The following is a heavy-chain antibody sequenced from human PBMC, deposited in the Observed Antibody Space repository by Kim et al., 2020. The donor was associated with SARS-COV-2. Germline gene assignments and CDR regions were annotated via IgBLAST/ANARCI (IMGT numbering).Heavy chain of an antibody. Sequence: GGSLRLSCAASGFTFSGSTMPWVRQASGKGLEWVGRISSKPNNYATAYAASVKGRFTISRDDSKNTAYLQMSSLKTEDTAVYYCTRVTPIAGGWYDAFDIWGQGTMVTVSS. CDR3: TRVTPIAGGWYDAFDI. CDR1: GFTFSGST. D-gene: IGHD6-19*01. V-gene: IGHV3-73*01. CDR2: ISSKPNNYAT. J-gene: IGHJ3*02.